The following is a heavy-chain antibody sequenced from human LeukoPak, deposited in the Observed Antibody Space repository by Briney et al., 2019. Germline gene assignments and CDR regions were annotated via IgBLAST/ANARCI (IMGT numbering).Heavy chain of an antibody. CDR2: IYHSGST. D-gene: IGHD6-19*01. V-gene: IGHV4-4*02. J-gene: IGHJ6*02. CDR3: ARDSIAVAGYGMDV. Sequence: SETLSLTCAVSGGSISSSNWWSWVRQPPGKGLEWIGEIYHSGSTNYNPSLKSRVTISVDKSKNQFSLKLSSVTAADTAVYYCARDSIAVAGYGMDVWGQGTMVTVSS. CDR1: GGSISSSNW.